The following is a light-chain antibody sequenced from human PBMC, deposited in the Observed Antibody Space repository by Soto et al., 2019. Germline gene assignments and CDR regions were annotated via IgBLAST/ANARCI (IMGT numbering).Light chain of an antibody. Sequence: QTVVTQEPSLTVSPGGTVTLTCGSSTGAVTSNHHPYWFQQKAGQAPRTLIYDTSNKHSWTPARFSGSLLGDKAALILSGAQPEDEAQYYCLLSYNAARVFGGGTKLTVL. CDR1: TGAVTSNHH. J-gene: IGLJ2*01. CDR2: DTS. CDR3: LLSYNAARV. V-gene: IGLV7-46*01.